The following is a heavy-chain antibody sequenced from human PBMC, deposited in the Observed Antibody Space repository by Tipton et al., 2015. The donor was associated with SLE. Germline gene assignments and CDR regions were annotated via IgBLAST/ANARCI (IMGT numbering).Heavy chain of an antibody. CDR1: GGSISSSSYY. V-gene: IGHV4-39*01. CDR3: ARHILVAGTPHWFDP. D-gene: IGHD6-19*01. Sequence: TLSLTCTVSGGSISSSSYYWGWIRQPPGKGLEWIGSIYYSGSTYYNPSLKSRVTISVDTSKNQFSLKLSSVTAADTAVYYCARHILVAGTPHWFDPWGQGTLVTVSS. J-gene: IGHJ5*02. CDR2: IYYSGST.